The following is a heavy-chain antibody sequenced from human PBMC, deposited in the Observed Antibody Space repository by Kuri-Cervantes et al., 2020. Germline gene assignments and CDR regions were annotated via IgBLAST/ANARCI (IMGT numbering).Heavy chain of an antibody. CDR2: IYYSGST. D-gene: IGHD5-12*01. CDR1: GYSISSGNW. Sequence: SETLSLTCAVSGYSISSGNWWGWLRQTPGKRLEWIAYIYYSGSTYYSPSLKSRVTMSVDTSKSQFSLKLSSVTAVDTAVYYCARFSGYASDWGQGTLVTVSS. CDR3: ARFSGYASD. J-gene: IGHJ4*02. V-gene: IGHV4-28*01.